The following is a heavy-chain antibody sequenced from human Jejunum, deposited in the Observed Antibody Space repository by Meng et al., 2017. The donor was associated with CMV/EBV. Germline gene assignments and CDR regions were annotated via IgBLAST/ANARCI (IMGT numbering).Heavy chain of an antibody. V-gene: IGHV3-23*01. CDR2: ITGSGGNT. CDR1: GFTFSSQS. CDR3: ARLSDS. J-gene: IGHJ4*02. D-gene: IGHD2-15*01. Sequence: YFSASGFTFSSQSMSWVRQAPGKGLKWVASITGSGGNTYYEDSVKGRFTISRDNSKNTLYLQMNSLRADDTAVYYCARLSDSWGQGTLVTVSS.